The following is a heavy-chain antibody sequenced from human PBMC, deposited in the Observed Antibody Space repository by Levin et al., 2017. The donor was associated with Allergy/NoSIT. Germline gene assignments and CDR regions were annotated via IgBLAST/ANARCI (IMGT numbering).Heavy chain of an antibody. CDR1: GGSISSGGYY. CDR3: ARVQGYDILTGYRCYYYYMDV. CDR2: IYYSGST. J-gene: IGHJ6*03. Sequence: SETLSLTCTVSGGSISSGGYYWSWIRQHPGTGLEWIGYIYYSGSTYYNPSLKSRVTISVDTSKNQFSLKLSSVTAADTAVYYCARVQGYDILTGYRCYYYYMDVWDKGTTVTVSS. D-gene: IGHD3-9*01. V-gene: IGHV4-31*03.